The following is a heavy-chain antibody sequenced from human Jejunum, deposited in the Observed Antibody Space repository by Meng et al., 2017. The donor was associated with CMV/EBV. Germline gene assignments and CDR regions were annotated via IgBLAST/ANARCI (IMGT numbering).Heavy chain of an antibody. V-gene: IGHV4-31*02. CDR3: ARFGVVGSTNNFDY. Sequence: GSISSRSDYWSWNRQHPGKAPEWIANIYYTEADYYNPSLQSRVTISIDTSKNQFSLKLTSVTAADTAVYYCARFGVVGSTNNFDYWGQGTLVTVSS. J-gene: IGHJ4*02. D-gene: IGHD1-26*01. CDR2: IYYTEAD. CDR1: GSISSRSDY.